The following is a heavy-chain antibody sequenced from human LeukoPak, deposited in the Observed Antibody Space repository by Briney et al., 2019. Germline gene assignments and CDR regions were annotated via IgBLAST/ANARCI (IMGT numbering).Heavy chain of an antibody. Sequence: GGSLRLSCTASGFTFSSYWMTWVRPAPGKGLEWVANIQQDGSEKYYLVSVRGRFTISRDNAENLLYLQMDSLRAEDTAVYFCARGWCPYCPGMGDWGKGTTVTVSS. CDR2: IQQDGSEK. CDR3: ARGWCPYCPGMGD. CDR1: GFTFSSYW. V-gene: IGHV3-7*03. D-gene: IGHD2-15*01. J-gene: IGHJ6*04.